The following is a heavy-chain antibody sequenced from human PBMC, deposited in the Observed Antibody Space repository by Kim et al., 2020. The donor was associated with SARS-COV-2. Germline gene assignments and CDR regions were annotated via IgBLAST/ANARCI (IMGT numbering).Heavy chain of an antibody. CDR3: ARGLLVRGVFFYYYYMDV. V-gene: IGHV1-8*01. CDR2: MNPNSGNT. D-gene: IGHD3-10*01. Sequence: ASVKASCKASGYTFTSYDINWVRQATGQGLEWMGWMNPNSGNTGYAQKFQGRVTMTRNTSISTAYMELSSLRSEDTAVYYCARGLLVRGVFFYYYYMDVWGKGTTVTVSS. J-gene: IGHJ6*03. CDR1: GYTFTSYD.